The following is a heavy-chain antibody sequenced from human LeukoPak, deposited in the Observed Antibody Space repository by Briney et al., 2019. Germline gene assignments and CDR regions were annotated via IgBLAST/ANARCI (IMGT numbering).Heavy chain of an antibody. D-gene: IGHD3-22*01. Sequence: PGGSLRLSCAASGFTFSNYAMNWVRQAPGKGLEWVSTIGSSGGSTYYADSVKGRFTISRDNSKNTLYLQMNSLRAEDTAVYYCARGISHYYDSSGYYYPWIDYWGQGTLVTVSS. J-gene: IGHJ4*02. V-gene: IGHV3-23*01. CDR3: ARGISHYYDSSGYYYPWIDY. CDR1: GFTFSNYA. CDR2: IGSSGGST.